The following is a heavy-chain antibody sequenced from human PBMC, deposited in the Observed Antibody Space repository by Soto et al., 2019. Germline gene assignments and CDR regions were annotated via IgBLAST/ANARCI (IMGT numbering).Heavy chain of an antibody. Sequence: GSLRLSCAASGFTFSSYAMSWVRQAPGKGLEWVSAISGSGGSTYYADSVKGRFTISRDNSKNTLYLQMNSLRAEDTAVYYCARGAAAEVYYYYGMDVWGQGTTVTVSS. CDR2: ISGSGGST. CDR1: GFTFSSYA. D-gene: IGHD6-13*01. V-gene: IGHV3-23*01. CDR3: ARGAAAEVYYYYGMDV. J-gene: IGHJ6*02.